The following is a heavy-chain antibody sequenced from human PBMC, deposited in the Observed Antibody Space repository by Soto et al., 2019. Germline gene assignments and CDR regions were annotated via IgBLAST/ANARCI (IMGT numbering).Heavy chain of an antibody. J-gene: IGHJ6*02. D-gene: IGHD2-2*01. CDR1: GGSISSYY. V-gene: IGHV4-4*07. CDR2: IYTSGRP. CDR3: ARDRTSAAIPYHGMDV. Sequence: PSETLPLTSTVSGGSISSYYWSWIRQPAGKELEWIGRIYTSGRPTYNPSLKSRVTIPVDTPKTQFSRELSSVTDADTAVYYCARDRTSAAIPYHGMDVWGQETTVTVSS.